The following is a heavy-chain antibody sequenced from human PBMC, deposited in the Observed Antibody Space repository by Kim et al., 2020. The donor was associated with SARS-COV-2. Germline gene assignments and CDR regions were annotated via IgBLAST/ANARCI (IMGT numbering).Heavy chain of an antibody. J-gene: IGHJ6*02. CDR2: INPNSGGT. CDR1: GYTFTGYY. Sequence: ASVKVSCKASGYTFTGYYMHWVRQAPGQGLEWMGRINPNSGGTNYAQKFQGRITMTRDTSISTAYMELSRLRSDDTAVYYCARDRAGDNSYGAFYYYYYGMDVWGQGTTVTVSS. D-gene: IGHD5-18*01. CDR3: ARDRAGDNSYGAFYYYYYGMDV. V-gene: IGHV1-2*06.